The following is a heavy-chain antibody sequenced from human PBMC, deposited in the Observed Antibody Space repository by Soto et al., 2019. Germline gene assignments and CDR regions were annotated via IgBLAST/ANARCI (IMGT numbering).Heavy chain of an antibody. CDR3: TRGEYMHAFDM. Sequence: EVQLVESGGGLVQPGGSLRLSCAASGFTFSSYWMHWVRQAPGKGLVWVSRVNNDGSGTIYADSVKGRFTISRDNAKNTVYLEMNSLRAEDTALYFCTRGEYMHAFDMWGQGTMVTVSS. CDR1: GFTFSSYW. V-gene: IGHV3-74*01. D-gene: IGHD6-6*01. J-gene: IGHJ3*02. CDR2: VNNDGSGT.